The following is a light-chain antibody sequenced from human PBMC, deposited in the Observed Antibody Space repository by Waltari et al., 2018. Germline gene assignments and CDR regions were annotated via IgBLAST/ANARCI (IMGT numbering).Light chain of an antibody. V-gene: IGLV1-44*01. J-gene: IGLJ3*02. CDR2: RND. CDR1: IYNVGNNV. Sequence: QSVLPQPPSASGAPGQRVTIPCSGSIYNVGNNVVHWYQQIPGTAPKLLIYRNDQRPSGVPDRFSGSKSGTSASLAISGLQSEDEGDYYCASWDDSPNGRWVFGGGTKLTVL. CDR3: ASWDDSPNGRWV.